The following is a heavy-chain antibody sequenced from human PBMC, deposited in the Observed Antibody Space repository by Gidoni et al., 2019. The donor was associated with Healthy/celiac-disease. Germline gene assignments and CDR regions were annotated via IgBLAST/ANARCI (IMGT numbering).Heavy chain of an antibody. Sequence: QVTLRESGPALVKPTQTLTLTCTFSGSSLSTSGMCVSWIRQPPGKALEWLALIDWDDDKYYSTSLKTRLTISKDTSKNQVVLTMTNMDPVDTATYYCARILSYCSGGSCYLDAFDIWGQGTMVTVSS. CDR3: ARILSYCSGGSCYLDAFDI. CDR2: IDWDDDK. CDR1: GSSLSTSGMC. D-gene: IGHD2-15*01. V-gene: IGHV2-70*01. J-gene: IGHJ3*02.